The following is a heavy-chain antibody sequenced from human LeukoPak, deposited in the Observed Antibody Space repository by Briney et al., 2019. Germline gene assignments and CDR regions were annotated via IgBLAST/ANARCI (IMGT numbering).Heavy chain of an antibody. CDR3: ATEGVAAAGPTWYNWFDP. CDR1: GYTFTSYD. Sequence: GASVKVSCKASGYTFTSYDINWVRQATGQGLEWMGWMNPNSGNTGYAQKFQGRVTITRDTSTSTVYMELSSLRSEDTAVYYCATEGVAAAGPTWYNWFDPWGQGTLVTVSS. D-gene: IGHD6-13*01. CDR2: MNPNSGNT. V-gene: IGHV1-8*03. J-gene: IGHJ5*02.